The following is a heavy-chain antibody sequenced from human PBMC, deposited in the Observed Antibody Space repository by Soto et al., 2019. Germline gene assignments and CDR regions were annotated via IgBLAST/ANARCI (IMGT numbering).Heavy chain of an antibody. CDR2: INSDGSST. D-gene: IGHD6-13*01. J-gene: IGHJ4*02. V-gene: IGHV3-74*01. CDR3: GRAEAAAGVDY. CDR1: GFTFSSYW. Sequence: EVPLVESGGGLVQPGGSLRLSCAASGFTFSSYWMHWVRQAPGKGLVWVSRINSDGSSTSYADSVKGRFTISRDNAKDTLYLQMNSLRVEDTAVYYCGRAEAAAGVDYWGQGTLVTVSS.